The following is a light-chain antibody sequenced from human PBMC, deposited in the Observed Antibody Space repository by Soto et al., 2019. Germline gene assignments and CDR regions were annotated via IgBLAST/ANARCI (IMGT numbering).Light chain of an antibody. J-gene: IGLJ1*01. CDR1: KLGDKY. Sequence: SYELTQPPSVSVSPGQTASITCSGAKLGDKYACWYQQKPGQSPVLVIYQDSKRRSGIPERFSGSNSGNTATLTVSGTQAMDKADYYCQAWDSSTGVFGTGTKLTVL. V-gene: IGLV3-1*01. CDR2: QDS. CDR3: QAWDSSTGV.